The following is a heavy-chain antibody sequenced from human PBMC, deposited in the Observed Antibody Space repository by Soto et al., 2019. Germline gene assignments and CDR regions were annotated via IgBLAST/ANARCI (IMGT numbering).Heavy chain of an antibody. D-gene: IGHD5-18*01. Sequence: QVQLVESGGGVVQPGRSLRLSCAASGFTFSSYAMHWVRQAPDKGLEWVAVISYDGSNKYYADSVKGRFTISRDNSKNTLYLEMTSLRAEVTAVYYCARGLRGGCRYGSGYYGMDVWGQGTTVTVSS. V-gene: IGHV3-30-3*01. CDR1: GFTFSSYA. J-gene: IGHJ6*02. CDR2: ISYDGSNK. CDR3: ARGLRGGCRYGSGYYGMDV.